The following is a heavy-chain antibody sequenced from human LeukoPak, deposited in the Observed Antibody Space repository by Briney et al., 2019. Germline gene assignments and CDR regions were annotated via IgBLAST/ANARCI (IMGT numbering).Heavy chain of an antibody. CDR2: ISYDGSNK. J-gene: IGHJ4*02. CDR1: GFTFSSSG. Sequence: GRSLRLSCAASGFTFSSSGMHWVRQAPGKGLQWVAVISYDGSNKYYADSVKGRFTISRDNSKNTLYLQMNSLRAEDTAVYYCAKDHDYGGNYPVYWGQGTLVTVSS. V-gene: IGHV3-30*18. D-gene: IGHD4-23*01. CDR3: AKDHDYGGNYPVY.